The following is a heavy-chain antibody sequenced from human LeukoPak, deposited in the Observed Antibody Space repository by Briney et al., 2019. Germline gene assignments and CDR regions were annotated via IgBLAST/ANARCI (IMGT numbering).Heavy chain of an antibody. CDR3: AGQPRYSSSWYNYYGMDV. D-gene: IGHD6-13*01. CDR2: IYYSGST. Sequence: SETLSLTCTVSGDSFSCSSFYWGWIRQPPGKGLEWVGSIYYSGSTYYNPSLKGRVTISVDTSKIQFSLKLSSVSAADTAVYYCAGQPRYSSSWYNYYGMDVWGQGTTVTVSS. CDR1: GDSFSCSSFY. V-gene: IGHV4-39*01. J-gene: IGHJ6*02.